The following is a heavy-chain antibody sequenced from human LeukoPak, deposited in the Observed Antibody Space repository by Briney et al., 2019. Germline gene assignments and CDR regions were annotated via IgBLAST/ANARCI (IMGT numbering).Heavy chain of an antibody. Sequence: GGSLRLSCAASGFTVSSNYMSWVRQAPGKGLEWVSVIYSGGSTYYADSVKGRFTISRDNSKNTLYLQMNSLRAEDTAVYYRARERPRNWFNPWGQGTLVTVSS. J-gene: IGHJ5*02. V-gene: IGHV3-53*01. CDR3: ARERPRNWFNP. CDR1: GFTVSSNY. CDR2: IYSGGST.